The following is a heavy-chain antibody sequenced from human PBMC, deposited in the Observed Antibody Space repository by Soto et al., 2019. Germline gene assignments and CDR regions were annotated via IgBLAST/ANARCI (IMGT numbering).Heavy chain of an antibody. D-gene: IGHD2-21*01. V-gene: IGHV1-69*01. Sequence: QVQLVQSGAEVKKPGSSVKVSCEASGGTFSSYPINCVRQAPGQGLEWMGGIIPFFGTSNYAQKFQGRVTITADDSTSTAYMELRSLRSEDTAVYYCARVRHITNYGMAVWDQGTTVTVSS. CDR3: ARVRHITNYGMAV. CDR2: IIPFFGTS. J-gene: IGHJ6*02. CDR1: GGTFSSYP.